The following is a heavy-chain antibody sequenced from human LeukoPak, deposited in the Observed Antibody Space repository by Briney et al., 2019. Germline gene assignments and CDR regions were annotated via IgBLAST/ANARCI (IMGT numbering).Heavy chain of an antibody. Sequence: SETLSLTCTVSGGSISSGDYYWSWIRQPPGKGLEWIGYIYYSGSTYYNPSLKSRVTISVDTSKNQFSLKLSSVTAADTAVYYCARTLWFGEPYLDYWGQGTLVTVSS. V-gene: IGHV4-30-4*01. CDR1: GGSISSGDYY. CDR2: IYYSGST. CDR3: ARTLWFGEPYLDY. D-gene: IGHD3-10*01. J-gene: IGHJ4*02.